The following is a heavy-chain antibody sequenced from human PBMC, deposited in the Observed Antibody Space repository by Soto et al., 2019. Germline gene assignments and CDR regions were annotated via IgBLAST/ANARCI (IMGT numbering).Heavy chain of an antibody. CDR3: ARDSNSWHFDL. D-gene: IGHD7-27*01. J-gene: IGHJ2*01. CDR1: GFTFSSYA. CDR2: MWYDGSNK. V-gene: IGHV3-33*01. Sequence: QVQLVESGGGVVQPGRPLRLSCAASGFTFSSYAMHWVRQAPGKGLEWVAIMWYDGSNKYNADSVKGRFTISRDNSKNTLYLQMNSLRVEDTAVYYCARDSNSWHFDLWGRGSLVTVSS.